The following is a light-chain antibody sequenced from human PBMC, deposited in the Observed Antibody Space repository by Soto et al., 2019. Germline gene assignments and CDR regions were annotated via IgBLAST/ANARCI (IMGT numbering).Light chain of an antibody. J-gene: IGKJ1*01. CDR3: LQRNTYPRT. CDR2: AAS. CDR1: QVITND. V-gene: IGKV1-17*01. Sequence: IQMTQSPSSLSSSVGDRLSITCRASQVITNDLGWYQQKPGKAPKRLIYAASTLQGGVPSRFSGSGSRTESNLTISCQHPEDVATYCCLQRNTYPRTFGEGTKVEIK.